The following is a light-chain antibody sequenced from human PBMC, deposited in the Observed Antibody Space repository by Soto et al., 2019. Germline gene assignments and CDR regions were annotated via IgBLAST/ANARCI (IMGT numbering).Light chain of an antibody. V-gene: IGLV1-40*01. CDR2: GNG. CDR3: QSYDSSLSGYV. CDR1: SSNIGAGYD. Sequence: SVLTHPLSVSGAPGQGGPISCTGSSSNIGAGYDVHWYQQLPGTAPKLLIYGNGNRPSGVPDRFSGSKSGTSASLAITGLQAEDEADYYCQSYDSSLSGYVFGTGTKVTVL. J-gene: IGLJ1*01.